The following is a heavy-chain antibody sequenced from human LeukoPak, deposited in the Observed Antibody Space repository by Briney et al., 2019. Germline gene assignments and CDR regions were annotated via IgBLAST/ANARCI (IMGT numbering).Heavy chain of an antibody. Sequence: GESLKISCKDSGYSFTNYWIGWVRQMPGKGLEWMGIIHSADSNTKYSPSFQGQVTISADKSISTAYLQWSGLKASDTAMYYCAGARHGDYRWDYWGQGTLATVSS. CDR3: AGARHGDYRWDY. CDR2: IHSADSNT. CDR1: GYSFTNYW. D-gene: IGHD4-17*01. V-gene: IGHV5-51*01. J-gene: IGHJ4*02.